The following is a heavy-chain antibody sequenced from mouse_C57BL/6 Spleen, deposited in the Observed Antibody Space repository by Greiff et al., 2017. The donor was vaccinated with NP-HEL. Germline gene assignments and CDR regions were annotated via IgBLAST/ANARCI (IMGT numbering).Heavy chain of an antibody. CDR2: IYPRSGNT. Sequence: LQESGAELARPGASVKLSCKASGYTFTSYGISWVKQRTGQGLEWIGEIYPRSGNTYYNEKFKGKATLTADKSSSTAYMELRSLTSEDSAVYFCARSVDGYYVAMDYWGQGTSVTVSS. D-gene: IGHD2-3*01. J-gene: IGHJ4*01. CDR3: ARSVDGYYVAMDY. V-gene: IGHV1-81*01. CDR1: GYTFTSYG.